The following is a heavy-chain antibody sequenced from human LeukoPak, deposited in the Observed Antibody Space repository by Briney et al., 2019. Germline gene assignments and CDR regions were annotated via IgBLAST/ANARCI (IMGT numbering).Heavy chain of an antibody. J-gene: IGHJ5*02. Sequence: PGGSLRLSCAASGFTFDDYAMHWVRQAPGKGLEWVSLISWDGGSTYYADSVKGRFTISRDNSKNTLYLQMNSLRAEDTAVYYCAKDGVGYSSSFAYNWSDPWGQGTLVTVSS. CDR3: AKDGVGYSSSFAYNWSDP. V-gene: IGHV3-43D*03. CDR1: GFTFDDYA. D-gene: IGHD6-6*01. CDR2: ISWDGGST.